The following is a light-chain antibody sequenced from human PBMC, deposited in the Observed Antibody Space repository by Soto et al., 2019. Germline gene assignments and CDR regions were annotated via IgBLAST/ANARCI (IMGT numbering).Light chain of an antibody. CDR1: QGIDSSW. V-gene: IGKV1-5*03. CDR3: QQYHSWT. J-gene: IGKJ1*01. Sequence: ILLTQSPSSLSASVGDRVTITCRASQGIDSSWMAWYQQKPGKAPKLLIYTASSLQSGVPSRFSGSGSGTEFTLTISSLQPDDFATYYCQQYHSWTFGQGTKVDIK. CDR2: TAS.